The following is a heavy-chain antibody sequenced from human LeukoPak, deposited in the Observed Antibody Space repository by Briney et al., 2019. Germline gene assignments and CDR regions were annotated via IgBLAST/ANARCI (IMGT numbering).Heavy chain of an antibody. CDR2: INPSGGST. Sequence: ASVKVSCKASGYTFTSYYMHWVRQAPGQGLEWMGIINPSGGSTSYAQKFQGRVTMTRDTSTSTVYMELSSLRSEDTAVYYCARDRTTVTSNYYYYYGMDVWGQGTTVTVSS. D-gene: IGHD4-17*01. V-gene: IGHV1-46*01. CDR3: ARDRTTVTSNYYYYYGMDV. CDR1: GYTFTSYY. J-gene: IGHJ6*02.